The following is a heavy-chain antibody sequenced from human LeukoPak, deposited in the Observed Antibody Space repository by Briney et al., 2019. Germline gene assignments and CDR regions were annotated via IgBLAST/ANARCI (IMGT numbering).Heavy chain of an antibody. CDR3: ARTYSGSYVVSWVSPAFDI. CDR2: IYYSGNT. D-gene: IGHD1-26*01. V-gene: IGHV4-39*07. CDR1: SDSISSNNYY. Sequence: SETLSLTCTVSSDSISSNNYYWGWIRQPPGKGLEWIGSIYYSGNTYYNPSLKSRVTISVDTSKNQFSLKLSSVTAADTAVYYCARTYSGSYVVSWVSPAFDIWGQGTMVTVSS. J-gene: IGHJ3*02.